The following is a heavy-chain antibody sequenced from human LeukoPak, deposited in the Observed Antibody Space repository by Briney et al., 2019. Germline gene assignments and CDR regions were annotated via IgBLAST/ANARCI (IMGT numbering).Heavy chain of an antibody. Sequence: SETLSLTCAAYGGSFSGYYWSWTRQPPGKGLEWIGEINHSGSTNYNPSLKSRLSISIDTSKNQFALRLNSVTAADTAVYYCARGLSIISMLRGVKPSVMFDSWGQGTLVTVSS. CDR2: INHSGST. CDR1: GGSFSGYY. CDR3: ARGLSIISMLRGVKPSVMFDS. D-gene: IGHD3-10*01. J-gene: IGHJ5*01. V-gene: IGHV4-34*01.